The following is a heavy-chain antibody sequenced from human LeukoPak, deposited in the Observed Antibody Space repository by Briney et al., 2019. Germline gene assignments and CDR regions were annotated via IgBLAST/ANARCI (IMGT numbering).Heavy chain of an antibody. D-gene: IGHD6-13*01. CDR2: IYYSGST. CDR3: ARAPAAAGNGNWFDP. V-gene: IGHV4-39*07. J-gene: IGHJ5*02. CDR1: GGSISSSSYY. Sequence: SETLSLTCTVSGGSISSSSYYWGRIRQPPGKGLEGIGSIYYSGSTYYNPSLKSRATISVDTSKNQFSLKLSSVTAADTAVYYCARAPAAAGNGNWFDPWGQGNLVTVSS.